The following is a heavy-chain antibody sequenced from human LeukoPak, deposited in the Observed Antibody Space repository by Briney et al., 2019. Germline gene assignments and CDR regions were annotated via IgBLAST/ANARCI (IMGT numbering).Heavy chain of an antibody. D-gene: IGHD3-16*02. J-gene: IGHJ3*02. CDR1: GYTFTSYY. Sequence: ASVKVSCKASGYTFTSYYMHWVRQAPGQGLEWMGIINPSGGSTSYAQKFQGRVTMTRDTSTNTAHMELNSLRSDDTAVYYCTREGVYSPDGTSYHRDAFDIWGQGTVVTVSS. CDR2: INPSGGST. V-gene: IGHV1-46*01. CDR3: TREGVYSPDGTSYHRDAFDI.